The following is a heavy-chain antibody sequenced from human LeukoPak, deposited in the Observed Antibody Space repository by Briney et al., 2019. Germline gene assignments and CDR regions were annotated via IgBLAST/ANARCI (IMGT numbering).Heavy chain of an antibody. CDR1: GFTFSSYG. CDR2: IWYGGSNK. CDR3: ARDKRGHYY. V-gene: IGHV3-33*01. D-gene: IGHD2-21*01. Sequence: GRSLRLSCAASGFTFSSYGMHWVRQAPGKGLEWVAVIWYGGSNKYYADSVKGRFTISRDNSKNTLYLQMNSLRAEDTAVYYCARDKRGHYYWGQGTLVTVSS. J-gene: IGHJ4*02.